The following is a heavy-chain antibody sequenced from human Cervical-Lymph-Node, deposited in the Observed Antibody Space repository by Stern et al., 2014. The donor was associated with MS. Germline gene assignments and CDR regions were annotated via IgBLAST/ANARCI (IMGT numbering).Heavy chain of an antibody. V-gene: IGHV4-59*01. CDR3: ARSGSTAIQDFDY. CDR1: GGSISSYY. J-gene: IGHJ4*02. CDR2: IYYSGNT. D-gene: IGHD1-1*01. Sequence: QVQLQQSGPGLVKPSETLSLTCTVSGGSISSYYWSWIRQPPGKGLEWIGYIYYSGNTNYNPSLKSRVTISVDTSKNQFSLKLSSVTAADTAVYYCARSGSTAIQDFDYWGQGTLVTVSS.